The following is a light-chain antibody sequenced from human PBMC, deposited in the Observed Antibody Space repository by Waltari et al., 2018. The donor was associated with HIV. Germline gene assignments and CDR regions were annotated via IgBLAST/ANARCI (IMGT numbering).Light chain of an antibody. CDR2: DGS. V-gene: IGLV2-14*03. Sequence: QSALTQPASVSGSPGQSITISCTGTSSDVGGYNYVSWYQQHPGKAPNLLLYDGSNRPSGVYSRFSGSKSGNTASLTISWLHAEDEADYYCSSYTSSNSYVFGTGTKVTVL. CDR1: SSDVGGYNY. J-gene: IGLJ1*01. CDR3: SSYTSSNSYV.